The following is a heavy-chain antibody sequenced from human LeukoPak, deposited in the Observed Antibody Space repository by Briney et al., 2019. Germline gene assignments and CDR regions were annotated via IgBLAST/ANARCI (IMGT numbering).Heavy chain of an antibody. CDR3: AKGSTYYDFWSGSSDFDY. V-gene: IGHV3-33*06. Sequence: PGGSLRLSCAASGFTFSSYGMHWVRQAPGKGLEWVAVIWYDGSNKYYADSVKGRFTISRGNSKNTLYLQMNSLRAEDTAVYYCAKGSTYYDFWSGSSDFDYWGQGTLVTVSS. J-gene: IGHJ4*02. D-gene: IGHD3-3*01. CDR1: GFTFSSYG. CDR2: IWYDGSNK.